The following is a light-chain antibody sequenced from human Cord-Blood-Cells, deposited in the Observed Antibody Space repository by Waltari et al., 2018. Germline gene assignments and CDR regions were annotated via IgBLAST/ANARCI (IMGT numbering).Light chain of an antibody. CDR2: EGS. CDR1: SSDHGSYNL. J-gene: IGLJ3*02. V-gene: IGLV2-23*01. CDR3: CSYAGSSTWV. Sequence: QSALTQPASLSGSPGQSITTPCPATSSDHGSYNLAPWYQQHPGKAPKLIMYEGSKRPSGVSNRFSGSKSGNTASLTISGLQAEDEADYYCCSYAGSSTWVFGGGTKLTVL.